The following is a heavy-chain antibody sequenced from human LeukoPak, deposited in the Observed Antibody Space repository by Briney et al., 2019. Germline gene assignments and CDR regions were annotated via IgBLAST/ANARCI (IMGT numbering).Heavy chain of an antibody. CDR3: ARSERGYFLFDY. J-gene: IGHJ4*02. CDR1: GGSISSGSYY. D-gene: IGHD2/OR15-2a*01. V-gene: IGHV4-61*02. Sequence: SETLSLTCTVFGGSISSGSYYWSWIRQPAGKGLEWIGRIYTSGSTNYNPSLKSRVTISVDTSKNQFSLKLSSVTAADTAVYYCARSERGYFLFDYWGQGTLVTVSS. CDR2: IYTSGST.